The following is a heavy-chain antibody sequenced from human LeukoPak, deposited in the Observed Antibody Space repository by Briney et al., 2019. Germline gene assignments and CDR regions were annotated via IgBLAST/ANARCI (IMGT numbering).Heavy chain of an antibody. CDR2: INHSGST. J-gene: IGHJ4*02. D-gene: IGHD3-22*01. V-gene: IGHV4-34*01. Sequence: PSETLSLTCAVYGGSFSGYYWSWIRQPPGKGLEWIGEINHSGSTNYNPSLKSRVTLSVDTSKNKFSLKLSSVTAADTAVYYCARQDKFYYDSSGYYYPSWYFDYWGQGSLVTVSS. CDR3: ARQDKFYYDSSGYYYPSWYFDY. CDR1: GGSFSGYY.